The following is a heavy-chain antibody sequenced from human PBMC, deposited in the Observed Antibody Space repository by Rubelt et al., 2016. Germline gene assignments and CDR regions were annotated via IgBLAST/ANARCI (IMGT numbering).Heavy chain of an antibody. D-gene: IGHD5-12*01. CDR2: IYWDADK. J-gene: IGHJ4*02. CDR3: AQWRSYFFDY. Sequence: QITLKESGPTLVKPTQALTLTCTFSGFSLTTSGVGVGWIRQPPGQALECLVLIYWDADKRYSPSLKSRISITKDTSKNQVVLTMTKMDPVDTATYYCAQWRSYFFDYWGQGTLVTVSS. V-gene: IGHV2-5*02. CDR1: GFSLTTSGVG.